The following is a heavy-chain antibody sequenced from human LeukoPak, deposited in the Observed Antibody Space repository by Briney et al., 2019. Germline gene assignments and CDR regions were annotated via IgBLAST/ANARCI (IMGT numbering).Heavy chain of an antibody. CDR2: INHSGNT. J-gene: IGHJ4*02. Sequence: SETLSLTCAVYSGSFSDYYWSWIRLSPGKGLEWIGEINHSGNTHYSSALKSRVTISVDTSKNQFSLKLSSVTAADTAVYYCARGDTSTYYYDSSGYYFFDYWGQGTLVTVSS. V-gene: IGHV4-34*01. CDR3: ARGDTSTYYYDSSGYYFFDY. D-gene: IGHD3-22*01. CDR1: SGSFSDYY.